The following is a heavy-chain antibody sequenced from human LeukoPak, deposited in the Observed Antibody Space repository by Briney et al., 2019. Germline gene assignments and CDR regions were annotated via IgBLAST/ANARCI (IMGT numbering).Heavy chain of an antibody. J-gene: IGHJ5*02. CDR3: ARDTNYSSGWRNQRNNWFDP. Sequence: PSETLSLTCTVSGGCISSYYWSWIRQPAGKGLEWIGRIYTTGSTNYNPSLKSRVTMSVDTSKNQFSLKLSSVTAADTAVYYCARDTNYSSGWRNQRNNWFDPWGQGTLVTVSS. CDR2: IYTTGST. D-gene: IGHD6-19*01. V-gene: IGHV4-4*07. CDR1: GGCISSYY.